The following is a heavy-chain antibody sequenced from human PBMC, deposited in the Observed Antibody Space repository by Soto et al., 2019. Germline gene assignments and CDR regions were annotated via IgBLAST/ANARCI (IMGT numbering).Heavy chain of an antibody. V-gene: IGHV3-48*02. CDR3: VRGHFSGSTPWF. CDR2: ISTSSSTI. J-gene: IGHJ4*02. CDR1: GFTFSSFA. Sequence: EVQLVESGGDLVQPGGSLRLSCAASGFTFSSFAMNWVRQAPGKGLEWLSYISTSSSTIFYTDSVKGRFTISRDNAKNSLYLQMNSLRDEDTAVYYCVRGHFSGSTPWFWGQGALVTVSS. D-gene: IGHD1-26*01.